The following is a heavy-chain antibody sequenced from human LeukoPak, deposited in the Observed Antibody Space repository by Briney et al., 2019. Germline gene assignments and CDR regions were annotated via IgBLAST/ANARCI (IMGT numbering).Heavy chain of an antibody. CDR3: AKDLRDGNSDNWFDP. V-gene: IGHV3-23*01. Sequence: GGSLRLSCAASGFTFSSYAMSWVRQAPGKGLEWVSAISGSGGSTYYADSVNARFTISRDNPKNTLYLQMNSLRAEDTAVYYCAKDLRDGNSDNWFDPWGQGSLVTVCS. CDR2: ISGSGGST. D-gene: IGHD4-23*01. CDR1: GFTFSSYA. J-gene: IGHJ5*02.